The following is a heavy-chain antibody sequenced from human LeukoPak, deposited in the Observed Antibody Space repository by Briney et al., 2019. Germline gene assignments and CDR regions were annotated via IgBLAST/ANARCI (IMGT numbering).Heavy chain of an antibody. D-gene: IGHD4-17*01. V-gene: IGHV3-23*01. CDR3: AKDRDDSGDYVFDH. J-gene: IGHJ4*02. CDR1: GFTFSNYV. Sequence: GGSLRLSCAASGFTFSNYVMSWVRQAPGKGLEWVSVIGRSGHFTNYADSVKGRFTISRDNSKDTLSLQMGSLRAEDTAIYYCAKDRDDSGDYVFDHWGQGILVTVSS. CDR2: IGRSGHFT.